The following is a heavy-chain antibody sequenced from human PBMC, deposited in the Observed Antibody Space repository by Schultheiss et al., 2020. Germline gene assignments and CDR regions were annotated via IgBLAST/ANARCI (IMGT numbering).Heavy chain of an antibody. CDR3: AKAGKLAVAANFDY. J-gene: IGHJ4*02. CDR1: GFTFSSYE. D-gene: IGHD6-19*01. V-gene: IGHV3-23*01. CDR2: ISGSGDST. Sequence: GGSLRLSCAASGFTFSSYEMNWVRQAPGKGLEWVSAISGSGDSTYYADSVNGRFTISRDNSKNTLYLQMNSLRVDDTAVYYCAKAGKLAVAANFDYWGQGTMVTVSS.